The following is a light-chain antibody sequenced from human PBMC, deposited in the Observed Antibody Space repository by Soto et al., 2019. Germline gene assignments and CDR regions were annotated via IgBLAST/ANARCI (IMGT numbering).Light chain of an antibody. Sequence: TQSPSTLSASVGDRITITCRASQSIGIWLAWYQQKPGQAPRLLIYDASNRATGIPARFSGSGSGTDFTLTISSLEPEDFAVYYCQQRSNWPPLFTFGPGTKVDIK. CDR1: QSIGIW. CDR2: DAS. J-gene: IGKJ3*01. CDR3: QQRSNWPPLFT. V-gene: IGKV3-11*01.